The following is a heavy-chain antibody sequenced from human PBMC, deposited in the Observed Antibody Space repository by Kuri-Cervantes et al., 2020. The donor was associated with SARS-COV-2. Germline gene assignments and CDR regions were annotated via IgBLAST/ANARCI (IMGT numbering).Heavy chain of an antibody. Sequence: GESLKISCAASGFTFSNYGIHWVRQAPGKGLEWVAVISYDGSNKYYADSVKGRFTISRDNSKNTLYLQMNSLRAEDTAVYYCAKDGLAAAGLHYYYYYGMDVWGQGTTVTVSS. J-gene: IGHJ6*02. D-gene: IGHD6-13*01. CDR2: ISYDGSNK. CDR1: GFTFSNYG. CDR3: AKDGLAAAGLHYYYYYGMDV. V-gene: IGHV3-30*18.